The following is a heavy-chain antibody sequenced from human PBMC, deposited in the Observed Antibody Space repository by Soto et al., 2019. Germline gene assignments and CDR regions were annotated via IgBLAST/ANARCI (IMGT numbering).Heavy chain of an antibody. CDR3: ARDFIFACRFGVVICRPSGAYGMDV. Sequence: GGSLRLSCAASGFTFDDYAMHWVRQAPGKGLEWVSGISWNSGSIGYADSVKGRFTISRDNAKNSLYLQMNSLRAEDTAVYYCARDFIFACRFGVVICRPSGAYGMDVWGQGTTVTVSS. CDR2: ISWNSGSI. V-gene: IGHV3-9*01. J-gene: IGHJ6*02. D-gene: IGHD3-3*01. CDR1: GFTFDDYA.